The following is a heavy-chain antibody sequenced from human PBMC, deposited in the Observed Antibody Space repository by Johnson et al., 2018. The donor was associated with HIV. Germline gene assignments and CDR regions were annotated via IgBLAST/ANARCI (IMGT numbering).Heavy chain of an antibody. J-gene: IGHJ3*02. Sequence: VQLVESGGGLVRPGGSLRLSCAASGFAVSSNYMNWVHQTPGKGLEWVSILYSAGSAYYADSVKGRFTISRDNSKNTLYLQMNSLRPEDTAVYYCARAPPNYGGYPVSDAFDIWGKGTMVTVSS. CDR2: LYSAGSA. V-gene: IGHV3-66*02. CDR3: ARAPPNYGGYPVSDAFDI. CDR1: GFAVSSNY. D-gene: IGHD3-16*02.